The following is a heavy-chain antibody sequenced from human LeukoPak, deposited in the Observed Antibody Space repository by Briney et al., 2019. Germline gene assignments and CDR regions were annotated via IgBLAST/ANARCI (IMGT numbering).Heavy chain of an antibody. CDR3: AREGPAASDSMLFYYFMDV. V-gene: IGHV4-4*07. J-gene: IGHJ6*03. CDR1: GDSINNYY. Sequence: PSETLSLTCTVSGDSINNYYWSWIRQSAGKGLGWIGRMYTSGVAHYNPALKSRATMSVDTSKNQLSLTLSSVTAADRAVYYCAREGPAASDSMLFYYFMDVWGKGTTVTVSS. D-gene: IGHD2-2*01. CDR2: MYTSGVA.